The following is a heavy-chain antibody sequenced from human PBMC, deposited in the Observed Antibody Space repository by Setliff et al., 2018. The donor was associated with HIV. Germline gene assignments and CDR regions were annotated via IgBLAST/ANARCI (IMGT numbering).Heavy chain of an antibody. CDR1: GGSISSSNW. D-gene: IGHD6-13*01. CDR3: AGGFGSSWGGNYYYYYMDV. CDR2: IYHSGST. V-gene: IGHV4-4*02. Sequence: SETLSLTCAVSGGSISSSNWWSWVRQPPGKGLEWIGEIYHSGSTNYNPSLKSRVTISVDKSKNKFSLKLSSVTAADTAVYYCAGGFGSSWGGNYYYYYMDVWGKGTTVTVS. J-gene: IGHJ6*03.